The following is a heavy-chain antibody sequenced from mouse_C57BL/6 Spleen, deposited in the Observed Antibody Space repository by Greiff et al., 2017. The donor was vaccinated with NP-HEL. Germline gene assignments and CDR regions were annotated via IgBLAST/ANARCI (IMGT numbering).Heavy chain of an antibody. CDR2: IYPGSGST. V-gene: IGHV1-55*01. D-gene: IGHD1-1*01. J-gene: IGHJ2*01. Sequence: QVQLQQSGAELVKPGASVKMSCKASGYTFTSYWITWVKQRPGQGLEWIGDIYPGSGSTNYNEKFKSKATLTVDTSSSTAYMQLSSLTSEDSAVYYCARSDLHYYGSSYDYWGQGTTLTVSS. CDR1: GYTFTSYW. CDR3: ARSDLHYYGSSYDY.